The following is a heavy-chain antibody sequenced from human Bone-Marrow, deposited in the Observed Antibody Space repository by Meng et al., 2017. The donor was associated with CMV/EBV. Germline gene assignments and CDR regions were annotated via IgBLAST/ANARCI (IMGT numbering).Heavy chain of an antibody. CDR1: GYTFSNYD. D-gene: IGHD2-8*01. Sequence: ASVKVSCKASGYTFSNYDINWVRQAPGQGLDWMGWINSNTGDTGYAQKFQGRVTITRNTSTNTVYMDLSSLRSDDTAVYYCASAGYCTNGVCYSDYWGQGTLVTVSS. CDR2: INSNTGDT. V-gene: IGHV1-8*03. CDR3: ASAGYCTNGVCYSDY. J-gene: IGHJ4*02.